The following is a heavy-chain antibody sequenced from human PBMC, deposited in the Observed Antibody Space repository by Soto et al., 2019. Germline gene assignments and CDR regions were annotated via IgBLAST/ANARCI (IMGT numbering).Heavy chain of an antibody. J-gene: IGHJ3*02. Sequence: SQTLSLTCVISGDSVSRNSAAWHWIRQSPSRGLEWLGRTYYRSKWYNDYAVSVKSRISINPDTSKSQFSLQLNSVTPEDTAVYYCARAPGGIDAFDIWGQGTMVTVSS. CDR3: ARAPGGIDAFDI. V-gene: IGHV6-1*01. CDR1: GDSVSRNSAA. CDR2: TYYRSKWYN. D-gene: IGHD3-16*01.